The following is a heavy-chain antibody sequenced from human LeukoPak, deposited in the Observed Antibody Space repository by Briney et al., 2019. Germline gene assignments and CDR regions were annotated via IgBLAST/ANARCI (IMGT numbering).Heavy chain of an antibody. D-gene: IGHD1-26*01. V-gene: IGHV3-64*01. CDR3: ARALERSSGRLLDH. J-gene: IGHJ4*02. CDR2: ISSNGGNT. Sequence: PGGSLRLSCAASGFTFSSYAMHWVRQAPGKGLEYVSAISSNGGNTYYANSVKGRFTISRDNSKNTLYLQMGSLRAEDMAVYYCARALERSSGRLLDHWGQGTLVTVSS. CDR1: GFTFSSYA.